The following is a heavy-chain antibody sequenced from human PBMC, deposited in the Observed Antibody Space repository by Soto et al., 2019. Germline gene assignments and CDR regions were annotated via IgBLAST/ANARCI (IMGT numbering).Heavy chain of an antibody. CDR3: ARGGYSYGSDY. CDR2: IYSGGST. D-gene: IGHD5-18*01. Sequence: EVQLVESGGGLIQPGGSLRLSCAASGFSVSNIYMTWVRQAPGKGLEWVSIIYSGGSTYYGDSVKGRFTISRDNSKNTVYLQMNSLRAEDTAVYYCARGGYSYGSDYWGQGTLVTASS. J-gene: IGHJ4*02. V-gene: IGHV3-53*01. CDR1: GFSVSNIY.